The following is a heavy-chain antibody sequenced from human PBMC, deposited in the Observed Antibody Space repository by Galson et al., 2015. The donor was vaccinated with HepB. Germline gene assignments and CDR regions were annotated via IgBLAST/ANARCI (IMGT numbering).Heavy chain of an antibody. Sequence: SLRLSCAASGFTFSSYWMHWVRQAPGKGLVWVSRINSDGSSTSYADSVKGRFTISRDNAKNTLYLQMNSLRAEDTAVYYCAMGGVWGSGSIDYWGQGTLVTVSS. D-gene: IGHD3-10*01. J-gene: IGHJ4*02. CDR3: AMGGVWGSGSIDY. CDR1: GFTFSSYW. CDR2: INSDGSST. V-gene: IGHV3-74*01.